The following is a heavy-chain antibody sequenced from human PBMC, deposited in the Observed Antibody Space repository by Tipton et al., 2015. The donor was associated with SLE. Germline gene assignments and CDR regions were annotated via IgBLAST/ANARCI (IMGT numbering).Heavy chain of an antibody. J-gene: IGHJ4*02. CDR1: GLMFSSYG. CDR2: IRYDGSNI. Sequence: SLRLSCVASGLMFSSYGMHWVRQAPGKGLEWVAFIRYDGSNIYYADSVKGRFTISRDNSKNTLYLQLNSLRAEDTAVYYCAKDQISETYYSSVDYWGQGTLVTVSS. V-gene: IGHV3-30*02. D-gene: IGHD3-10*01. CDR3: AKDQISETYYSSVDY.